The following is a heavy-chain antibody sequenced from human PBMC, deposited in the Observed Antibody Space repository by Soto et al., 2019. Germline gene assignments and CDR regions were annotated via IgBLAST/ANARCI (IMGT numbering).Heavy chain of an antibody. V-gene: IGHV3-53*01. Sequence: PGGSLRPSCAASGFTVSSNYMSWVRQARGKGLEWVSVIYSGGSTYYADSVKGRFTISRDNSKITLYLQMNSLRAEDTSVYYCARDLYSNDYYYYYGMDVWGQGTTVTVSS. J-gene: IGHJ6*02. CDR2: IYSGGST. CDR1: GFTVSSNY. D-gene: IGHD4-4*01. CDR3: ARDLYSNDYYYYYGMDV.